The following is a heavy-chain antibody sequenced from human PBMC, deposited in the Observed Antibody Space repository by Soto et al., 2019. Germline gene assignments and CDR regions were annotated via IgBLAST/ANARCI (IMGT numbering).Heavy chain of an antibody. V-gene: IGHV1-69*02. CDR2: IFPLTDIP. Sequence: QVQLVQSGTEVKKPGSSVKVSSKASGGTFRNYPINWVRQAPGQGLEWMRSIFPLTDIPDYAQNFQARLTISADKSTSTAYMELSSLTSDDTAMYFCARGPLVVLNYFESWGQGTLVTVSS. CDR1: GGTFRNYP. J-gene: IGHJ4*02. CDR3: ARGPLVVLNYFES.